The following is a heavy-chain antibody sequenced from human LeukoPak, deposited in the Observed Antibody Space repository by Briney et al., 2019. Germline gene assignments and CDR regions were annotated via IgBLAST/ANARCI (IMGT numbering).Heavy chain of an antibody. D-gene: IGHD5-24*01. Sequence: PSQTLSLTCTVSGGSISSYYWSWIRQPPGKGLEWIGYIYYSGSTNYNPSLKSRVTISVDTSKNQFSLKLSFVTAADTAVYYCARAMPRWLLDWGQGTLVTVSS. CDR1: GGSISSYY. CDR2: IYYSGST. V-gene: IGHV4-59*01. CDR3: ARAMPRWLLD. J-gene: IGHJ4*02.